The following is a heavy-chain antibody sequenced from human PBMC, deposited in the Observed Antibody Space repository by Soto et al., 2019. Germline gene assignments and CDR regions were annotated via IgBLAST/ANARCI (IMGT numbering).Heavy chain of an antibody. CDR3: ARHPLVVTPVQGYFDY. D-gene: IGHD2-15*01. J-gene: IGHJ4*02. V-gene: IGHV4-39*01. Sequence: QLQLQESGPGLVKPSETLSLTCTVSCGSISSSSYYWGWIRQPPGKGLEWIGSIYYSGSTYYNPSLKSRVTISVDTSKNQFSLKLSSVTAADTAVYYCARHPLVVTPVQGYFDYWGQGTLVTVSS. CDR2: IYYSGST. CDR1: CGSISSSSYY.